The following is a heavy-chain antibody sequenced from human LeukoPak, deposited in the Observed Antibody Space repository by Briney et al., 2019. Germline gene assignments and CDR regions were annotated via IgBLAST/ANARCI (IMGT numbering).Heavy chain of an antibody. V-gene: IGHV4-59*08. J-gene: IGHJ4*02. Sequence: SETLSLTCTVSGGSISSYYWSWIRQPPGKGLEWIGYIYYSGITNYNPSLKSRVTISADTSKNQFSLKLSSVTAADTAVYYCARQGRVVSSEIDYWGQGSLVTVSS. CDR3: ARQGRVVSSEIDY. CDR1: GGSISSYY. CDR2: IYYSGIT. D-gene: IGHD3-22*01.